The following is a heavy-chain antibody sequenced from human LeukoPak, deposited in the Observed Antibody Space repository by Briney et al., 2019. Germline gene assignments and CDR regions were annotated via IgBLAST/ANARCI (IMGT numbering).Heavy chain of an antibody. CDR3: ARGYCSGGSCFSSTGNFDL. D-gene: IGHD2-15*01. CDR2: IKQDGSDK. Sequence: GGSLRLSCAASGFTFSSFWMSWVRQAPGKGLEWVANIKQDGSDKYYVDSVEGRFTVSRDNAENSLHLQMNSLRAEDTTVYYCARGYCSGGSCFSSTGNFDLWGRGTLVTVSS. CDR1: GFTFSSFW. V-gene: IGHV3-7*04. J-gene: IGHJ2*01.